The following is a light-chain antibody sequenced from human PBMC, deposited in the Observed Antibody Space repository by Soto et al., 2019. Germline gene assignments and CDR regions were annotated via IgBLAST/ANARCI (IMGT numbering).Light chain of an antibody. V-gene: IGKV3-11*01. Sequence: ESVLTQSPATVSLSPGERATLSCRASQRVSSFLSWYQQKPGQAPRLLIYDVSKRATGIPARFSGSGSGTDFTLTINTLEPEDFAVYYCQQYVTSPYIFGQGTKLEIK. CDR2: DVS. J-gene: IGKJ2*01. CDR3: QQYVTSPYI. CDR1: QRVSSF.